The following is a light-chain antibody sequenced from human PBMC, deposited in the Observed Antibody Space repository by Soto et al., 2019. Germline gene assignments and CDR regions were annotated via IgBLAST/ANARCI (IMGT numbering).Light chain of an antibody. CDR2: DVS. CDR3: QQRSDWPLT. CDR1: QSVTSY. J-gene: IGKJ5*01. V-gene: IGKV3-11*01. Sequence: ELVLTQSPATLSLSPGESATLSCRASQSVTSYLAWYQQKTGQAPRLLIYDVSNRASGIPDRFSGSGSETDLNLTISRLEPEDFAVYYCQQRSDWPLTCGQGTRLEIK.